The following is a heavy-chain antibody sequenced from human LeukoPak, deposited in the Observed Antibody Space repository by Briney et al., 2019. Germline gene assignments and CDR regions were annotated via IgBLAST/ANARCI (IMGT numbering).Heavy chain of an antibody. D-gene: IGHD3-10*01. J-gene: IGHJ4*02. CDR3: ARAGYYYGTFDY. CDR2: MNPNSGNT. V-gene: IGHV1-8*01. Sequence: GASVKVSCKASGYTFTSYDINWVRQATGQGLEWMGWMNPNSGNTGYAQKFQGRVTMTRNTSISTAYMELSSLRSEDTAVYYCARAGYYYGTFDYWGQGTLVTVSS. CDR1: GYTFTSYD.